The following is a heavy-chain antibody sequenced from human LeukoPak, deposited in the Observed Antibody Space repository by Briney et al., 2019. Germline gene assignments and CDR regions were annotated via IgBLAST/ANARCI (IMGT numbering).Heavy chain of an antibody. D-gene: IGHD5-18*01. CDR3: ARGGDFGYSYGGYYYMDV. CDR2: IGTNADT. J-gene: IGHJ6*03. V-gene: IGHV3-13*01. CDR1: GFTSSSYD. Sequence: GGSLSLSCAASGFTSSSYDMHCVRQTAGQGLEWVSTIGTNADTYYLASVKGRFTISRENAKNSLYLQMNSLRAGDTAVYYCARGGDFGYSYGGYYYMDVWGKGTTVTVSS.